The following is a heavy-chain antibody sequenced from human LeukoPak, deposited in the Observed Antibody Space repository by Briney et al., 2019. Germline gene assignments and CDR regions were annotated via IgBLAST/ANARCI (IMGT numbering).Heavy chain of an antibody. CDR2: IHYSGST. D-gene: IGHD6-13*01. V-gene: IGHV4-30-4*01. Sequence: PSETLSLTCIASGGSISSGDHYWSWIRHPPGKALEWIGHIHYSGSTYYNPSLKSRLTISVDTSKNQFSLNLKSVTAADTAVYYCARDTVHRVAAVEGSYWGQGTLVTVSS. CDR3: ARDTVHRVAAVEGSY. CDR1: GGSISSGDHY. J-gene: IGHJ4*02.